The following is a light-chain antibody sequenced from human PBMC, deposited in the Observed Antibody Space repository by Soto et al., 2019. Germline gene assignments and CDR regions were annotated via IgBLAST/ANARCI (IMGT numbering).Light chain of an antibody. CDR2: ESN. J-gene: IGLJ3*02. CDR1: SSNIGKNY. CDR3: GSWDSSLTAGV. V-gene: IGLV1-51*01. Sequence: QSLLTQPPSVSAAPGQTVTIPCSGSSSNIGKNYVSWYQQLPGKAPKLLIYESNKRPSGIPDRFSGSRSGTSATLGITGLQTGDEADDYCGSWDSSLTAGVFGGGTQLTVL.